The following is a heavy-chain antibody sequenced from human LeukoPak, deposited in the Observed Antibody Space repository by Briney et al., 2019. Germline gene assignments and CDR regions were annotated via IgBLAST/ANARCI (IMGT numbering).Heavy chain of an antibody. CDR1: GYTFTSYD. CDR2: INPNSGGT. CDR3: ARDRYDYYDSSGSYYFDY. J-gene: IGHJ4*02. Sequence: ASVKVSCKASGYTFTSYDMHWVRQAPGQGLEWIGWINPNSGGTNYAQKFQGRVTMTRDTSISTAYMELSRLRSDDTAVYYCARDRYDYYDSSGSYYFDYWGQGTLVTVSS. D-gene: IGHD3-22*01. V-gene: IGHV1-2*02.